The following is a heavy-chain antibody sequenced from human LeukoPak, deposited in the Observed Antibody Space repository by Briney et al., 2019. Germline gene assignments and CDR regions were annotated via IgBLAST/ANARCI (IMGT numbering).Heavy chain of an antibody. D-gene: IGHD2-2*01. Sequence: GGSLRLSCAASGFTFSSYWMHWVRQAPGKGLVWVSRINSDGSSTSYADSVKGRFTISRDNAKNTLYLQMNSLRAEDTAVYYCARGHCSSTSCRRPDNNWFDPWGQGTLVTVSS. CDR1: GFTFSSYW. CDR3: ARGHCSSTSCRRPDNNWFDP. V-gene: IGHV3-74*01. J-gene: IGHJ5*02. CDR2: INSDGSST.